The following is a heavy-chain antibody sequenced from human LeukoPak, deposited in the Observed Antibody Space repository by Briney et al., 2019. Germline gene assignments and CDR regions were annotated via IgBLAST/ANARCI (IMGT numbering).Heavy chain of an antibody. CDR3: ARGDYPPSYDFWSGYFLV. Sequence: PGGSLRLSCAASGFTFRNYVIHWVRQAPGKGLEWVAVTSSDLNVKLYADSVKGRFTISRDNSKNTLYLQMNSLRAEDTAVYYCARGDYPPSYDFWSGYFLVWGQGTTVTVSS. CDR2: TSSDLNVK. D-gene: IGHD3-3*01. V-gene: IGHV3-30-3*01. J-gene: IGHJ6*02. CDR1: GFTFRNYV.